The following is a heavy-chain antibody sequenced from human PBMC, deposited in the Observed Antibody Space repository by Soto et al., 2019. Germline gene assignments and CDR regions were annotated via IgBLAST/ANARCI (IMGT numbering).Heavy chain of an antibody. CDR3: WSFLTDS. Sequence: EVQMVGSGGGLVQPGGSLRLSCAASGFTFTNYWMNWVRQAPGKGLEWVANIKEDGSEMNYVDSVKGRFTISRDNAKNSVYLKRNSLRAEDTAVYYCWSFLTDSWGQGTLVTVSS. J-gene: IGHJ4*02. V-gene: IGHV3-7*01. CDR1: GFTFTNYW. D-gene: IGHD3-9*01. CDR2: IKEDGSEM.